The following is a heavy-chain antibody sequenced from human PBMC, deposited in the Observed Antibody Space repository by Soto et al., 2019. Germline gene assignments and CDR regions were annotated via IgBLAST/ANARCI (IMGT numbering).Heavy chain of an antibody. V-gene: IGHV1-69*04. CDR1: GGTFSSYT. Sequence: SVKVSCKASGGTFSSYTISWVRQAPGQGLEWMGRIIPILGIANYAQKFQGRVTITADKSTSTAYMELSSLRSEDTAVYYCARDTDYSNYVQDYWGQGTLVTVSS. J-gene: IGHJ4*02. CDR2: IIPILGIA. CDR3: ARDTDYSNYVQDY. D-gene: IGHD4-4*01.